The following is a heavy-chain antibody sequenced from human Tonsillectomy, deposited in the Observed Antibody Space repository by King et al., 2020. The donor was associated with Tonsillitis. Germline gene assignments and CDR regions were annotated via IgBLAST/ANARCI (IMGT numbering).Heavy chain of an antibody. J-gene: IGHJ3*02. CDR3: VRHVAGEKFLVPYYYDSSGYAFDI. V-gene: IGHV4-39*01. Sequence: QLQESGPGLVKPSETLSLTCTVSGGSISSSSYYWGWIRQPPGKGLEWIGSIYYSGSTYYNPSLKSRVTISVDTSKNQFSLKLSSVTAADTAVYYCVRHVAGEKFLVPYYYDSSGYAFDIWGQGTMVTVSS. CDR2: IYYSGST. CDR1: GGSISSSSYY. D-gene: IGHD3-22*01.